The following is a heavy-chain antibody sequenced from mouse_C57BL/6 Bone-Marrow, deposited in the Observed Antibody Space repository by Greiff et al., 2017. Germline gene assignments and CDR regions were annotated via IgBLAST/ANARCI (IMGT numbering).Heavy chain of an antibody. D-gene: IGHD4-1*01. CDR1: GFTFSDYG. CDR3: ARKENWYYFDY. Sequence: EVKVEESGGGLVKPGGSLKLSCAASGFTFSDYGMHWVRQAPEKGLEWVAYISSGSSTIYYADTVKGRFTISRDNAKNTLFLQMTSLRSEDTAMYYCARKENWYYFDYWGQGTTLTVSS. CDR2: ISSGSSTI. V-gene: IGHV5-17*01. J-gene: IGHJ2*01.